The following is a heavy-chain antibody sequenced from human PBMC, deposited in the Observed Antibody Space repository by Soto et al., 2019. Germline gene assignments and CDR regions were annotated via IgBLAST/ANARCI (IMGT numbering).Heavy chain of an antibody. V-gene: IGHV2-5*02. Sequence: QITLKESGPTLVKPTQPLTLTCTFSGFSLSTSGVGVGWIRQPPGKALEWLALIYWDDDKRYSPSLKSRLTITQDTSKNQVDLTMTNMDPVDTATYYCAHSNPSTYDSSGYYLYYFDYWGQGTLVTVSS. CDR3: AHSNPSTYDSSGYYLYYFDY. J-gene: IGHJ4*02. D-gene: IGHD3-22*01. CDR2: IYWDDDK. CDR1: GFSLSTSGVG.